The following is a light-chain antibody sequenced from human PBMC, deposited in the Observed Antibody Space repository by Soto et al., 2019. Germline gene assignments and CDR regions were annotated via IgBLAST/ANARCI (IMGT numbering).Light chain of an antibody. V-gene: IGKV3-11*01. CDR3: QQRSSWQVT. CDR2: DSF. J-gene: IGKJ5*01. Sequence: EVVLTQSPATLSLSPGERATLSCRASQSVSGYLAWYQQKPGQAPRLLIYDSFNRATDIPARFSGSGSGTDFTLTISSLEPEDFAVYYCQQRSSWQVTFGQGTRLEIK. CDR1: QSVSGY.